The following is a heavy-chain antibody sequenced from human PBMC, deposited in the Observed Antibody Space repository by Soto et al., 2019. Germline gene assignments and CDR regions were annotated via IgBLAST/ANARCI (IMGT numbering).Heavy chain of an antibody. V-gene: IGHV4-59*08. Sequence: SETLSLTCTVSGGSISSYYWSWIRQPPGKGLEWIGYIYYSGSTNYNPSLKSRVTISVDTSKNQFSLKLSSVTAADTAVYYCARHTKELHYDFWSGFRWEFDPWGQGTLVTVSS. CDR2: IYYSGST. D-gene: IGHD3-3*01. CDR1: GGSISSYY. CDR3: ARHTKELHYDFWSGFRWEFDP. J-gene: IGHJ5*02.